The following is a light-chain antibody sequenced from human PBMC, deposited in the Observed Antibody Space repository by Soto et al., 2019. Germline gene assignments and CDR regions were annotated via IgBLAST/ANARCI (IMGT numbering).Light chain of an antibody. J-gene: IGKJ4*01. CDR1: QSVNSN. V-gene: IGKV3-15*01. Sequence: EIAMTQSPATLSVSPGERATLSCRASQSVNSNLAWYQQKPGQAPRLLIYGASTRATGISARFSGSGSGTEFTVTISSLQSEDFAVYYCQQYNNWPLTFGGGTKVEIK. CDR3: QQYNNWPLT. CDR2: GAS.